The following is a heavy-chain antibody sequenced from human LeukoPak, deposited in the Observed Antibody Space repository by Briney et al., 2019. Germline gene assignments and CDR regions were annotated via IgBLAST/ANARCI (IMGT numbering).Heavy chain of an antibody. J-gene: IGHJ3*02. Sequence: GGSLRLSCAASGFTFSSYSMNWVRQTPGKGLEWVTLISYDGYDKPYADSVRGRFAISRDNSQNTLHLQMNILRVEDTAVYYCVKDWGVLPDYTADGFDIWGPGTMVTVSS. V-gene: IGHV3-30*18. D-gene: IGHD3-10*01. CDR3: VKDWGVLPDYTADGFDI. CDR2: ISYDGYDK. CDR1: GFTFSSYS.